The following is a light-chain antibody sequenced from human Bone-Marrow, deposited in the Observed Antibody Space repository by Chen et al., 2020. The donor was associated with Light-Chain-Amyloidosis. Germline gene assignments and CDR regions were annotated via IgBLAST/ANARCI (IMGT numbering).Light chain of an antibody. CDR2: EDN. CDR1: SGSIASNY. V-gene: IGLV6-57*01. J-gene: IGLJ3*02. Sequence: NFMLTQPHSVSESPGKTVTISCTRSSGSIASNYVQWYQQRPGSSPTTVIYEDNQRPCRFPDRFSGSIDSSSNSTSLTISGLKTKDEADYYCQSYDSSNHWVFGGGTKLTVL. CDR3: QSYDSSNHWV.